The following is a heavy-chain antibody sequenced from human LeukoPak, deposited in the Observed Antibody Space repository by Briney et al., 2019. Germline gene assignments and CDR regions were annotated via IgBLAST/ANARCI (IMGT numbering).Heavy chain of an antibody. CDR1: GFTFSSHA. V-gene: IGHV3-23*01. CDR2: ISGSGGST. Sequence: PGGSLRLSCAASGFTFSSHAMSWVRQAPGKGLEWVSAISGSGGSTYYADSVKGRFTISRDNSKNTLYLQMNSLRAEDTAVYYCANGGLYYDILTGYSASYYFDYWGQGTLVTVSS. CDR3: ANGGLYYDILTGYSASYYFDY. J-gene: IGHJ4*02. D-gene: IGHD3-9*01.